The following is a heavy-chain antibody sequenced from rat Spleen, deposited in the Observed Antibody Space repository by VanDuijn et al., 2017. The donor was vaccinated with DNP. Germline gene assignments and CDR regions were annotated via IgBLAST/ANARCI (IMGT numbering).Heavy chain of an antibody. Sequence: EVQLVESGGGLVQPGRSLKLSCAASGFTFSDYDMAWVRQAPKKGLEWVAAISPSGSRPYSPDSVKGRFTISRDTAKNSLYLQMDSLRSEDTASYYCTTWGWLLGLDAWGQGTSVTVSS. V-gene: IGHV5-20*01. CDR2: ISPSGSRP. D-gene: IGHD1-12*03. CDR3: TTWGWLLGLDA. J-gene: IGHJ4*01. CDR1: GFTFSDYD.